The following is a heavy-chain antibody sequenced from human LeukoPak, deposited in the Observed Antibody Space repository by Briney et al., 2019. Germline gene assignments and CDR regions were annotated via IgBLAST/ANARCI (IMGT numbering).Heavy chain of an antibody. CDR2: ISSSGSTI. CDR1: GLPFSNFE. Sequence: GGSLRLSCAASGLPFSNFEMNWVRQAPGKGLEWISYISSSGSTIYYADSMKGRFTISRDNAKNLLFLQADSLRVEDTAVYYCVAGGWHYFDYWGQGTLVTVSS. J-gene: IGHJ4*02. V-gene: IGHV3-48*03. CDR3: VAGGWHYFDY. D-gene: IGHD1-14*01.